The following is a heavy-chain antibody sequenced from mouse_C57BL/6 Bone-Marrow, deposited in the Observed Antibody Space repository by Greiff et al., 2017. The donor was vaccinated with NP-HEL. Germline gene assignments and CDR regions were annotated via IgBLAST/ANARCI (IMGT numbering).Heavy chain of an antibody. CDR3: ARYPYYYWYFDV. J-gene: IGHJ1*03. CDR2: IRNKANGYTT. D-gene: IGHD1-1*01. Sequence: EVKLMESGGGLVQPGGSLSLSCAASGFTFTDYYMSWVRQPPGKALEWLGFIRNKANGYTTEYSASVKGRFTISRDNSQSILYLQMNALRAEDSATYYCARYPYYYWYFDVWGTGTTVTVSS. CDR1: GFTFTDYY. V-gene: IGHV7-3*01.